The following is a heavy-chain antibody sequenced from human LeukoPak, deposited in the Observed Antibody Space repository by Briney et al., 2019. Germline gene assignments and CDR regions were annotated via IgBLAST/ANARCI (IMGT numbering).Heavy chain of an antibody. V-gene: IGHV3-48*03. Sequence: GGSLRLSCAASGFTFSSYEMNWVRQAPGKGLEWISYISSDAAYIYYADSVRGRFTISRDHAKNSLFLQVYSLRDEDTAVYYCARGMNGVGGYDILIDYWGQGTLVTVSS. J-gene: IGHJ4*02. CDR1: GFTFSSYE. D-gene: IGHD3-9*01. CDR3: ARGMNGVGGYDILIDY. CDR2: ISSDAAYI.